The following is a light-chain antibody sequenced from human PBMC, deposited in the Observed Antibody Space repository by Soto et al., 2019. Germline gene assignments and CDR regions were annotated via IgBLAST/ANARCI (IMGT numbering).Light chain of an antibody. J-gene: IGKJ2*01. CDR3: QQYNDWPPPMYT. Sequence: EIVMTQSPATLSVSPGERATLSCRASQSVGSNVAWYQRKPGQAPRLLIRGASTRATGIPARFSGSGSGTEFTLTISSLQSEDFAVYYCQQYNDWPPPMYTFGQGTKVDIK. V-gene: IGKV3-15*01. CDR2: GAS. CDR1: QSVGSN.